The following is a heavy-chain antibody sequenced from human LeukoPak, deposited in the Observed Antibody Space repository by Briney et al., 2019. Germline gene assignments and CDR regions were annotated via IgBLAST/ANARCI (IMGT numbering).Heavy chain of an antibody. Sequence: GGSLRLSCAASGVTVSSNYMSWVRQAPGKGLEWVSVIYSGGDTYYADSVKGRFTISRDNSKNALFLQMNSLRAEDTAVYYCARVGGSYFFDYWGQGTLVTVSS. J-gene: IGHJ4*02. CDR2: IYSGGDT. CDR1: GVTVSSNY. D-gene: IGHD1-26*01. V-gene: IGHV3-53*01. CDR3: ARVGGSYFFDY.